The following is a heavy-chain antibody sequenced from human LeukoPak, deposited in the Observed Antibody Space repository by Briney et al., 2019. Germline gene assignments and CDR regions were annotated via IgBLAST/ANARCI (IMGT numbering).Heavy chain of an antibody. J-gene: IGHJ4*02. Sequence: ASVKVSCKASGGTFSSYAISWVRQAPGQGLEWMGWINLYNGNTNYAQKVQDRVTMTTDTSTSTAYMELRSLRSDDTAVYYCARNYDRRPFDYWGQGTLVTVSS. CDR1: GGTFSSYA. V-gene: IGHV1-18*01. D-gene: IGHD3-10*02. CDR3: ARNYDRRPFDY. CDR2: INLYNGNT.